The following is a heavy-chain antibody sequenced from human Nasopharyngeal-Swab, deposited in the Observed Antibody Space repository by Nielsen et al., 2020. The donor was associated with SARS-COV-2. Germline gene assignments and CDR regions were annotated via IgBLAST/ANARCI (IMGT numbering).Heavy chain of an antibody. Sequence: SETLSLTCTVSGGSISSGGYYWSWIRQHPGKGLEWIGYIYYSGSTYYNPSLKSRVTISVDTSKNQFSLKLSSVTAADTAVYYCVRILTIFGVVASYYFDYWGQGTLVTVSS. V-gene: IGHV4-31*03. CDR1: GGSISSGGYY. J-gene: IGHJ4*02. CDR2: IYYSGST. D-gene: IGHD3-3*01. CDR3: VRILTIFGVVASYYFDY.